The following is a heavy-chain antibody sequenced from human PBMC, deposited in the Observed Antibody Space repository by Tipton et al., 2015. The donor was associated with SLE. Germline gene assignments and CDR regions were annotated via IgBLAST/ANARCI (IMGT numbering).Heavy chain of an antibody. J-gene: IGHJ6*03. CDR2: IYHSGST. CDR1: GDSIIGYY. Sequence: TLSLTCTVSGDSIIGYYWSWIRQRPGKGLEWIGFIYHSGSTNWNPSLKSRVTTSVDTSKNQFSLRLNSVTAADTALYYCARGKNYFGSGTFQYYYYYMDVWDKGTTVTVSS. D-gene: IGHD3-10*01. CDR3: ARGKNYFGSGTFQYYYYYMDV. V-gene: IGHV4-59*12.